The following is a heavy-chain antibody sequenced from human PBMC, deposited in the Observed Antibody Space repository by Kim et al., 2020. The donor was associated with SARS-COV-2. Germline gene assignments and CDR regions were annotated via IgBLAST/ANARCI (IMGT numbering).Heavy chain of an antibody. D-gene: IGHD6-19*01. Sequence: GGSLRLSCAASGFTFSSYAMHWVRQAPGKGLEWVAVISYDGSNKYYADSVKGRFTISRDNSKNTLYLQMNSLRAEDTAVYYCAREGGAVAATGGFDYWGQGTLVTVSS. V-gene: IGHV3-30*04. CDR2: ISYDGSNK. J-gene: IGHJ4*02. CDR3: AREGGAVAATGGFDY. CDR1: GFTFSSYA.